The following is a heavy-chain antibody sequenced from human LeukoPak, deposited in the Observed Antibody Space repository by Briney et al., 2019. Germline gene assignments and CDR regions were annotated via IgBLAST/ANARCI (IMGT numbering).Heavy chain of an antibody. V-gene: IGHV3-48*02. CDR1: GFTFSSYS. D-gene: IGHD2-15*01. Sequence: PGGSLRLSCAASGFTFSSYSMNWVRQAPGKGLEWVSYIGSSSTIYYADSVKGRFTISRDNAKNSLYLQMNSLRDEDTAVYYCARNPGACSGGSCYYPFDYWGQGTLVTVSS. CDR2: IGSSSTI. CDR3: ARNPGACSGGSCYYPFDY. J-gene: IGHJ4*02.